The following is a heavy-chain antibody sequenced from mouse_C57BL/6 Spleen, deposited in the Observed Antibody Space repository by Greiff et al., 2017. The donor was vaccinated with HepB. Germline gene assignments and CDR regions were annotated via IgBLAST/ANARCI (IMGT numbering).Heavy chain of an antibody. CDR3: ATYDGGFAY. D-gene: IGHD1-2*01. J-gene: IGHJ3*01. CDR2: SYPRSGNT. Sequence: QVQLQQSGAELARPGASVKLSCKASGYTFTSYGISWVKQRTGQGLEWIGESYPRSGNTYYNEKFKGKATLTADKSSSTAYMELRSLTSEDSAVYFCATYDGGFAYWGQGTLVTVSA. V-gene: IGHV1-81*01. CDR1: GYTFTSYG.